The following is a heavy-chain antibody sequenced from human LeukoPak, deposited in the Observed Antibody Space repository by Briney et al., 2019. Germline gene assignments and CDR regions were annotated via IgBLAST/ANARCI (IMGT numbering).Heavy chain of an antibody. CDR3: TTDTNCDFWSGYYGFDP. CDR1: GFTFSNAW. V-gene: IGHV3-15*01. Sequence: GGSLRLSCAASGFTFSNAWMSWVRKAPGTGLELVGRSKSKTDGGTTDYAAPVKGRFTISRAYSKNTLQLQMNSMNTEATAVYYCTTDTNCDFWSGYYGFDPWGQGTLVTVSS. CDR2: SKSKTDGGTT. D-gene: IGHD3-3*01. J-gene: IGHJ5*02.